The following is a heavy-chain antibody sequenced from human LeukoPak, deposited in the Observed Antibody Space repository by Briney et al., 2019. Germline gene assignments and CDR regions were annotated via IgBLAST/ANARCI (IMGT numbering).Heavy chain of an antibody. CDR1: GFTFSSYA. CDR3: ARGYYYGSSGYPPPY. J-gene: IGHJ4*02. D-gene: IGHD3-22*01. CDR2: ISYDGSNK. V-gene: IGHV3-30-3*01. Sequence: GGSLRLSCAASGFTFSSYAMHWVRQAPGKGLEWVAVISYDGSNKYYADSVKGRFTISRDNSKNTLYLQMNSLRAEDTAVYYCARGYYYGSSGYPPPYWGQGTLVTVSS.